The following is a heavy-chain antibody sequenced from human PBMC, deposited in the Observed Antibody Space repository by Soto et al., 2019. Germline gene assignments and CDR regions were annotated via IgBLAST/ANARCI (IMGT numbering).Heavy chain of an antibody. CDR1: GYTFTSYG. Sequence: QVQLVQSGAEVKKPGASVKVSCKASGYTFTSYGISWVRQAPGQGLEWMGWISAYNGNTNYAQKLQGRVTMTTDTSAIPAHMEMRILRSDDTAVYYCARQPVVGTAFFDYWGQGTLVTVSS. CDR2: ISAYNGNT. V-gene: IGHV1-18*01. D-gene: IGHD6-19*01. J-gene: IGHJ4*02. CDR3: ARQPVVGTAFFDY.